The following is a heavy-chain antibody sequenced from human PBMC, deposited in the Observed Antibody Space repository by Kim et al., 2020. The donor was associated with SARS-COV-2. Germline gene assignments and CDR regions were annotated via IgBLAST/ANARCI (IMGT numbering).Heavy chain of an antibody. J-gene: IGHJ4*02. V-gene: IGHV3-23*01. CDR1: GFTYSSFA. CDR3: AKAGAVAVGGFDY. CDR2: ISGSGGST. D-gene: IGHD6-19*01. Sequence: GGSLRLSCAASGFTYSSFAMSWVRQAPGKGLEWVRQAPGKGLEWVSAISGSGGSTYYADSVKGRFTISRDNSKNTLYLQMNSLRAEDTAVYYCAKAGAVAVGGFDYWSQGTLVTVSS.